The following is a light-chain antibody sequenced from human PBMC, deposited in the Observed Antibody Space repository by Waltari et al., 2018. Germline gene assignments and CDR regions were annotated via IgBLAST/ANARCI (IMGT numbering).Light chain of an antibody. J-gene: IGLJ3*02. CDR3: ATWDDSLNGWV. CDR1: NSNIGRNA. Sequence: QSVLTQTPSASGTPGQRVTISCSGSNSNIGRNAVNWYQQHPETAPKLLIDTDNQRPAGVPDRFSGSKSDTSASLAISGLQSEDEADYHCATWDDSLNGWVFGGGTKVTVL. CDR2: TDN. V-gene: IGLV1-44*01.